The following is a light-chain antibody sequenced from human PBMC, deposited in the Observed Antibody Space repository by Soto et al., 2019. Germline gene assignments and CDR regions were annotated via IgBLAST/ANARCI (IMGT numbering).Light chain of an antibody. CDR1: QSVSSSY. J-gene: IGKJ1*01. Sequence: EIVFTQSPGTLSLSPGERATLSCRASQSVSSSYLAWCQQKPGQSPRLLIYGESRRATGIPDRFSGSGSGTDFTLTISRLEPEDFAVYYCQQHQTFGQGTKVDIK. CDR3: QQHQT. CDR2: GES. V-gene: IGKV3-20*01.